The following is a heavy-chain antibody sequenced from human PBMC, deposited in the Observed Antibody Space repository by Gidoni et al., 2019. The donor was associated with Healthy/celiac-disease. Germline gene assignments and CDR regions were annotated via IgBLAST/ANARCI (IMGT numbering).Heavy chain of an antibody. Sequence: QLVESGGGVVKPGGSVSTSCAASGFTLSSYSMNWVRQAPGKWLEWVSSISSSSSYIYYADSVKGRFTISRDNAKNSLYLQMNSLRAEDTAVYYCARDSRSSTSPLNAFDIWGQGTMVTVSS. J-gene: IGHJ3*02. CDR2: ISSSSSYI. V-gene: IGHV3-21*01. CDR1: GFTLSSYS. D-gene: IGHD2-2*01. CDR3: ARDSRSSTSPLNAFDI.